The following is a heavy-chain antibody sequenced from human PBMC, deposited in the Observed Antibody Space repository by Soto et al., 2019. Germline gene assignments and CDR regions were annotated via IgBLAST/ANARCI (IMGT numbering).Heavy chain of an antibody. CDR2: IYHSGST. J-gene: IGHJ5*02. D-gene: IGHD3-10*01. Sequence: QLQLQESGSGLVKPSQTLSLTCDVSGGSISSGGYSWSWIRQPPGKGLEWIGNIYHSGSTHYNPSLKSRXSXSXXMTKNQFSLKLSSVTAADTAMYYCARERFGNWFDPWGQGTLVTVSS. V-gene: IGHV4-30-2*01. CDR1: GGSISSGGYS. CDR3: ARERFGNWFDP.